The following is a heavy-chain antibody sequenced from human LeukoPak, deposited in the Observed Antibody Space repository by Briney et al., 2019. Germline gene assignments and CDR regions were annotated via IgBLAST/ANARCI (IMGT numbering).Heavy chain of an antibody. Sequence: PGGSLRLSCAASGFTFSTYNMNWVRQAPGKGLECVSYINNSSNTMYYADSVKGRFTISRDNSKNTLYLRMNSLRAEDTAVYYCARGVATVGTNYFDYWGQGTLVTVSS. V-gene: IGHV3-48*01. J-gene: IGHJ4*02. CDR2: INNSSNTM. CDR1: GFTFSTYN. CDR3: ARGVATVGTNYFDY. D-gene: IGHD6-13*01.